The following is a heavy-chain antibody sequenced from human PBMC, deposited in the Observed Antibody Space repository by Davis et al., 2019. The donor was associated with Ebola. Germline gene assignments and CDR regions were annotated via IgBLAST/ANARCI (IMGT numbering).Heavy chain of an antibody. CDR3: ARGRTQLGRRPFDY. Sequence: PSETLSLTCTVSGGSISSGDYYWSWIRQPPGKGLEWIGYIYYSGSTYYNPSLKSRVTISVDTSKNQFSLKLSSVTAADTTVYYCARGRTQLGRRPFDYWGQGTLLTVSS. D-gene: IGHD7-27*01. V-gene: IGHV4-30-4*01. J-gene: IGHJ4*02. CDR2: IYYSGST. CDR1: GGSISSGDYY.